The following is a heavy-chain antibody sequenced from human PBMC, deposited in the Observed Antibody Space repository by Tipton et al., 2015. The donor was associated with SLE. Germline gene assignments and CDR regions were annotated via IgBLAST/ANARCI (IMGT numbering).Heavy chain of an antibody. CDR3: AKDSAISLFGVVTQIFDS. V-gene: IGHV3-23*01. Sequence: SLRLSCAASRFTFSNYAMSWVRQAPGKGLEWVSAVSSNGGSTHYADSVKGRFTISRDNSKKTLFLQMNSLRAEDTAVYYCAKDSAISLFGVVTQIFDSWGQGTLVTVSS. CDR1: RFTFSNYA. D-gene: IGHD3-3*01. CDR2: VSSNGGST. J-gene: IGHJ4*02.